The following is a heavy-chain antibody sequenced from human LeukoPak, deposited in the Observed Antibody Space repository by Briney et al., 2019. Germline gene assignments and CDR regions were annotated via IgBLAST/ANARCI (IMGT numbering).Heavy chain of an antibody. CDR2: ISGSGGST. CDR3: AKDKGAAAVFLDYFDY. V-gene: IGHV3-23*01. CDR1: GFTFSSYA. D-gene: IGHD6-13*01. Sequence: GGSLRLSCAASGFTFSSYAMSWVRQAPGKGLQWVSDISGSGGSTYYADSVKGRFTISRDNSKNTLYLQMNSLRAEDTAVYYCAKDKGAAAVFLDYFDYWGQGTLVTVSS. J-gene: IGHJ4*02.